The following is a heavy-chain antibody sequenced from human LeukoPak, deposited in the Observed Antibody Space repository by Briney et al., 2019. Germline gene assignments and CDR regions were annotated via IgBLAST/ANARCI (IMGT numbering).Heavy chain of an antibody. Sequence: GGSVRLSCAASGITISTNYMSWVRQAPGKGLEWVSIIYSGGATYYADSVKGRFTISRENSENTLWLQMNSLRAEDTAVYYCARLHYDVLTGPFDYWGQGTMVTVSS. V-gene: IGHV3-66*04. J-gene: IGHJ4*02. CDR1: GITISTNY. CDR3: ARLHYDVLTGPFDY. CDR2: IYSGGAT. D-gene: IGHD3-9*01.